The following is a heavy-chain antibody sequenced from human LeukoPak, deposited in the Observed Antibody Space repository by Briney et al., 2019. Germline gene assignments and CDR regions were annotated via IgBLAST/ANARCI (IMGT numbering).Heavy chain of an antibody. J-gene: IGHJ4*02. D-gene: IGHD6-13*01. CDR1: GGSISSYY. CDR2: IYYSGST. Sequence: SETLSLTCTVSGGSISSYYWSWIRQPPGKGLEWIGYIYYSGSTNYNPSLKSRVTISVDTSKNQFSLYLSSVTAADTAVYYCARDSRSSWYFDYWGQGTLVTVSS. CDR3: ARDSRSSWYFDY. V-gene: IGHV4-59*01.